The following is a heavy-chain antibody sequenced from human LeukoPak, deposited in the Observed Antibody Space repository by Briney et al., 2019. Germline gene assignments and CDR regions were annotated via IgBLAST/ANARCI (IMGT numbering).Heavy chain of an antibody. Sequence: SETLSLTCAVYGGSFSGYYWSWTRQPPGKGLEWIGEINHSGSTNYNLSLKSRVTISVDTSKNQFSLKLSSVTAADTAVYYCARRITISINWFDPWGQGTLVTVSS. D-gene: IGHD3-3*01. V-gene: IGHV4-34*01. J-gene: IGHJ5*02. CDR3: ARRITISINWFDP. CDR2: INHSGST. CDR1: GGSFSGYY.